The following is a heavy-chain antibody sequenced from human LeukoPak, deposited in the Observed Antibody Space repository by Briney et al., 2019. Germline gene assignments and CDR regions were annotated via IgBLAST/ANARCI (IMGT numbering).Heavy chain of an antibody. CDR1: GFAFSSYG. CDR3: ARDLAY. J-gene: IGHJ4*02. CDR2: IWYDGSNK. Sequence: GGSLTLSCTASGFAFSSYGMHWVGQAPGKGLEWVAVIWYDGSNKYYADSVKGRFNISRDNSKNTLYLQMNSVRAEDTAVYYCARDLAYWGQGTLVTVSS. D-gene: IGHD5-12*01. V-gene: IGHV3-33*01.